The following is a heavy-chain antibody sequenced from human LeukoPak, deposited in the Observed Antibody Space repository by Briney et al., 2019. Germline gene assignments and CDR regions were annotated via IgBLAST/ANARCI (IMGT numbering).Heavy chain of an antibody. J-gene: IGHJ4*02. Sequence: SETLSLTCTVSGGSISSYYWSWIRQPPGKGLEWIGEINHSGSTNYNPSLKSRVTISVDTSKNQFSLKLSSVTAADTAVYYCARVDYDFWSGYQNDYWGQGTLVTVSS. D-gene: IGHD3-3*01. CDR1: GGSISSYY. V-gene: IGHV4-34*01. CDR2: INHSGST. CDR3: ARVDYDFWSGYQNDY.